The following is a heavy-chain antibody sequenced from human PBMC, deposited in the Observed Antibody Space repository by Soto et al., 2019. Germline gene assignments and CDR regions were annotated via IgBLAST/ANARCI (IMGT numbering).Heavy chain of an antibody. CDR3: AHKGGGDRILDY. CDR1: GFSLSASGVG. D-gene: IGHD3-16*01. CDR2: IYWDDAK. Sequence: QITLKESGPTLVKPTQTLTLTCTFSGFSLSASGVGVGWIRQPPGKALEWLAIIYWDDAKHYSPSLKSSLTIPKDTSKNQGVLKMANMDPVDTAPYYCAHKGGGDRILDYWGQGTLVTVSS. V-gene: IGHV2-5*02. J-gene: IGHJ4*02.